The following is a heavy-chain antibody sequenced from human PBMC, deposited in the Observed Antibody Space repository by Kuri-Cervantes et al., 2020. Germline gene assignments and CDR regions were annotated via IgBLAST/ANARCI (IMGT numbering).Heavy chain of an antibody. CDR3: ARGRIAPYFDY. D-gene: IGHD6-13*01. V-gene: IGHV4-59*01. CDR1: GGAFSDYY. Sequence: SQTLSLTCAVYGGAFSDYYWNWIRQPPGKGLEWIGYIYYSGSTNYNPSLKSRVTISVDTSKNQFSLNLSSVTAADTAVYYCARGRIAPYFDYWGQGTLVTVSS. J-gene: IGHJ4*02. CDR2: IYYSGST.